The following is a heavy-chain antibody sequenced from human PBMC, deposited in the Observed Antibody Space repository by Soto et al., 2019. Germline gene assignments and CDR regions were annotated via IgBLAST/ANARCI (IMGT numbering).Heavy chain of an antibody. V-gene: IGHV4-30-4*01. CDR3: ARFRDDSGSYDN. CDR2: ISYSGRT. J-gene: IGHJ4*02. CDR1: GASISSGDYY. D-gene: IGHD3-10*01. Sequence: PSETLSLTCNVSGASISSGDYYWSWIRQPPGKGLEWIGYISYSGRTSYNASLKSRVTISLDTSKNQFSLKLNSVTAADTAVYFCARFRDDSGSYDNWGQGTLVTVSS.